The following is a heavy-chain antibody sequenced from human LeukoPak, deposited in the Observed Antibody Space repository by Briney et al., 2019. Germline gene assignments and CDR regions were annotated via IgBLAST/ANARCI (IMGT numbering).Heavy chain of an antibody. CDR1: GFTVSSNY. D-gene: IGHD3-22*01. J-gene: IGHJ6*03. Sequence: PGGSLRLSCAASGFTVSSNYMSWVRQAPGKGLEWVSVIYSGGSTYYADSVKGRFTISRDNSKNTLYLQMNSLRAEDTAVYYCARHPYYDSSGYYYVDYYYYMDVWGKGTTVTISS. V-gene: IGHV3-66*04. CDR3: ARHPYYDSSGYYYVDYYYYMDV. CDR2: IYSGGST.